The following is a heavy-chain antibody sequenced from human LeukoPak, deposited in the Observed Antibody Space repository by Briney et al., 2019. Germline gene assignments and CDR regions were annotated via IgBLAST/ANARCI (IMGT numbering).Heavy chain of an antibody. D-gene: IGHD6-19*01. J-gene: IGHJ5*02. CDR2: IYTSGST. CDR3: ARDREWEERLGWYWFDP. CDR1: GGSLSSGSYY. Sequence: PSETLSLTCTLSGGSLSSGSYYWSWIRQPAGKGLEWIGRIYTSGSTNYNPSLKSRVTISVDTSKNQFSLKLSSVTAADTAVYYCARDREWEERLGWYWFDPWGQGTLVTVSS. V-gene: IGHV4-61*02.